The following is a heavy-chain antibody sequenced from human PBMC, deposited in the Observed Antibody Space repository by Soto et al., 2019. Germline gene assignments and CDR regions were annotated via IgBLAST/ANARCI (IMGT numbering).Heavy chain of an antibody. CDR1: GGTFGNFT. CDR3: ARRYHRKPLYYSGMDV. J-gene: IGHJ6*02. CDR2: IIPLFQTA. V-gene: IGHV1-69*13. Sequence: SVKVSCKASGGTFGNFTISWVRQAPGQGLEWMGGIIPLFQTANYALKFQGRVKITADESTSTAYMELNSLRSEDTAVYYCARRYHRKPLYYSGMDVWGQGTTVTVSS. D-gene: IGHD1-20*01.